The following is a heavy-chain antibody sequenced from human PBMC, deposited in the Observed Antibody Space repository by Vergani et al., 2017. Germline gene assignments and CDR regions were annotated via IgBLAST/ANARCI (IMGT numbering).Heavy chain of an antibody. V-gene: IGHV4-61*02. CDR1: GGSISSGSYY. Sequence: QVQLQESGPGLVKPSQTLSLTCTVSGGSISSGSYYWSWIRQPAGKGLEWIGRIYTSGSTNYNPSLKSRVTISVDTSKNQFSLKLSSVTAADTAVYYCARGIRDCSGGSCYLTPLDYWGQGTLVTVSS. CDR3: ARGIRDCSGGSCYLTPLDY. CDR2: IYTSGST. D-gene: IGHD2-15*01. J-gene: IGHJ4*02.